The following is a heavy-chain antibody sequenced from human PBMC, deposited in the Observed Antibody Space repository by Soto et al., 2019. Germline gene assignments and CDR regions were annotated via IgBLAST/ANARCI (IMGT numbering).Heavy chain of an antibody. CDR2: IYHSGST. J-gene: IGHJ5*02. Sequence: QLQLQESGSGLVKPSQTLSLTCAVSGGSISSGGYSWSWIRQPPGKGLEWIGYIYHSGSTYYNPSLKSRVTISVDRSKNQFSLKLSSVTAAGTAVYYCARAHGAGYGSSWYWFDPWGQGTLVTVSS. V-gene: IGHV4-30-2*01. CDR3: ARAHGAGYGSSWYWFDP. D-gene: IGHD6-13*01. CDR1: GGSISSGGYS.